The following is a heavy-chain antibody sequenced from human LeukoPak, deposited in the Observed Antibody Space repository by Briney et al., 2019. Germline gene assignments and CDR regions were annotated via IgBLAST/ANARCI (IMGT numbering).Heavy chain of an antibody. V-gene: IGHV4-30-4*08. J-gene: IGHJ5*02. D-gene: IGHD6-13*01. CDR2: IYYSGST. Sequence: PSETLSLTCTVSGGSISSGDYYWSWIRQPPGKGLEWIGYIYYSGSTYYNPSLKSRVTISVDTSKNQFSLKLSSVTAADTAVYYSARGRRDSSSWYVPFDWFDPWGQGTLVTVSS. CDR1: GGSISSGDYY. CDR3: ARGRRDSSSWYVPFDWFDP.